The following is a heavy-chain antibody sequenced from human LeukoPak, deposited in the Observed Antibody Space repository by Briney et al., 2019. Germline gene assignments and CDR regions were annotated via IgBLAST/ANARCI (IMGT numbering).Heavy chain of an antibody. Sequence: PGGSLRLSCAASGFTVSSNYMSWVRQAPGKGLEWVAVIWYDGSNKYYADSVKGRFTISRDNSKNTLYLQMNSLRAEDTAVYYCARGPGYCSSTSCYPPTGFDYWGQGTLVTVSS. J-gene: IGHJ4*02. CDR1: GFTVSSNY. CDR3: ARGPGYCSSTSCYPPTGFDY. V-gene: IGHV3-33*08. CDR2: IWYDGSNK. D-gene: IGHD2-2*01.